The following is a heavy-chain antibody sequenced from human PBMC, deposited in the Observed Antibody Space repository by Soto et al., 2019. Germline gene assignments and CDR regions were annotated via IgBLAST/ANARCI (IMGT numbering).Heavy chain of an antibody. J-gene: IGHJ6*03. CDR1: GGSFSGYY. CDR2: INHSGST. Sequence: QVQLQQWGAGLLKPSETLSLTCAVYGGSFSGYYWSWIRQPPGKGLEWIGEINHSGSTNYNPSLKSRVTISVDTSKNQFSLKLSSVTAAETAVYYCARGRPAAMPYYYYYYMDVWGKGTTVTVSS. CDR3: ARGRPAAMPYYYYYYMDV. V-gene: IGHV4-34*01. D-gene: IGHD2-2*01.